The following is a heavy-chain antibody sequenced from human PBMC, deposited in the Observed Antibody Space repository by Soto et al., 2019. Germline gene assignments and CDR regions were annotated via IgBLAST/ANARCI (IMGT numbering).Heavy chain of an antibody. CDR3: ARERTNNWFDP. Sequence: SETLSLTCAVYGGSFSGYYWSWIRQPPGKGLEWIGEINHSGSTNYNPSLKSRDTKSEDTSKNQFSLKLSSVTAADTAVYYCARERTNNWFDPWGQGTLVTVSS. CDR2: INHSGST. J-gene: IGHJ5*02. CDR1: GGSFSGYY. V-gene: IGHV4-34*01. D-gene: IGHD4-17*01.